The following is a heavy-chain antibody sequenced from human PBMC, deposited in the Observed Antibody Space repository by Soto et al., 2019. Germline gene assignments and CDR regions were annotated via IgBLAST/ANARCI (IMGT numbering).Heavy chain of an antibody. CDR3: ARVPWDILTGYYPKSKLGFDP. Sequence: ASVKVSCKASGYTFTGYYMHWVRQAPGQGLEWMGWINPNSGGTNYAQKFQGRVTMTRDTSISTAYMELSRLRSDDTAVYYCARVPWDILTGYYPKSKLGFDPRGQGTLVTVSS. V-gene: IGHV1-2*02. CDR2: INPNSGGT. D-gene: IGHD3-9*01. J-gene: IGHJ5*02. CDR1: GYTFTGYY.